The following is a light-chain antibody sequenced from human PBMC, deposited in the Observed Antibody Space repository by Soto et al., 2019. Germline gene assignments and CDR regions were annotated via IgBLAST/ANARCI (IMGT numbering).Light chain of an antibody. V-gene: IGKV4-1*01. CDR3: QQYYSNPQT. CDR2: WAS. Sequence: DIVMTQSPDSLVGSLGERATISCKSSQSVLYSSNNKNYLAWYQQKPGQPPKLIIYWASIRETGVPDRFSGSGSGTDFTLDISSLQAEDVAVYYCQQYYSNPQTFGQGTKVDIK. CDR1: QSVLYSSNNKNY. J-gene: IGKJ1*01.